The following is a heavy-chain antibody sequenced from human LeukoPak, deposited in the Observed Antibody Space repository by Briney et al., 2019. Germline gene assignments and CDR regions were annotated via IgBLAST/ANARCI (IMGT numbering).Heavy chain of an antibody. V-gene: IGHV4-59*01. J-gene: IGHJ4*02. Sequence: SETLSLTCTVSGGSINYYYWMWIRQPPGKGLEWIGYIYYSGGTHYNPSLKSRVTMIVDTSKNQFSLKLTAVTAADTAVYYCARETPGAGHFDYWGQGSLVTVSS. CDR2: IYYSGGT. D-gene: IGHD7-27*01. CDR1: GGSINYYY. CDR3: ARETPGAGHFDY.